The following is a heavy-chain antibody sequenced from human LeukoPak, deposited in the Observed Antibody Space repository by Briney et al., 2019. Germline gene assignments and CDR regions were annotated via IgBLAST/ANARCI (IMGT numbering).Heavy chain of an antibody. J-gene: IGHJ4*02. CDR3: ASLDCSGGSCYSFELDY. D-gene: IGHD2-15*01. CDR2: IYYRGST. CDR1: GGSISSNYYY. Sequence: SETLSLTCSVSGGSISSNYYYWGWIRQPPGKGLEWIGSIYYRGSTYYNPSLKSRLTISVDTSKNQFSLKLSSVTAADTAVYYCASLDCSGGSCYSFELDYWGQGTLITVSS. V-gene: IGHV4-39*01.